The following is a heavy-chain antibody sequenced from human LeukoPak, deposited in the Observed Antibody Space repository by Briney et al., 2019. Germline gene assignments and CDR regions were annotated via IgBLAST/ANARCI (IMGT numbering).Heavy chain of an antibody. CDR1: GFTFSSYA. V-gene: IGHV3-23*01. CDR3: AKDQVVLLWFGEPNNWFDP. J-gene: IGHJ5*02. Sequence: GGSLRLSCAASGFTFSSYAMSWVRQAPGKGLEWVSAISGSGGSTYYADSVKGRFTISRDNSKNTLYLQMNSLRAEDTAVYYCAKDQVVLLWFGEPNNWFDPWGQGTLVTVSS. CDR2: ISGSGGST. D-gene: IGHD3-10*01.